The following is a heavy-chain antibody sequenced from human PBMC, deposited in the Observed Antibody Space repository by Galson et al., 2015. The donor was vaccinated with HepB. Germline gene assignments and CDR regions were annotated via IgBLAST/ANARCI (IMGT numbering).Heavy chain of an antibody. CDR2: ISGNSGRI. Sequence: SLRLSCAASGFEFSMYSMNWVRQAPGKGLEWISYISGNSGRIDYADSVQGRFTISRDNARNSMYLQMRSLKDEDTAMYFCTRGDGADSWYSEFWGQGTLVTVSS. CDR1: GFEFSMYS. J-gene: IGHJ4*02. CDR3: TRGDGADSWYSEF. D-gene: IGHD1-26*01. V-gene: IGHV3-48*02.